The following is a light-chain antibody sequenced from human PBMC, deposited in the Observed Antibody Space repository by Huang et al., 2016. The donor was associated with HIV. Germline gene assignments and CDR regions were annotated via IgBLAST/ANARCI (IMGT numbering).Light chain of an antibody. CDR2: AAS. J-gene: IGKJ3*01. CDR1: HGISSD. CDR3: QELNTYPGT. V-gene: IGKV1-9*01. Sequence: IQLTQSPSSLSASVGDRVTITCRASHGISSDLAWFQQKPGKAPNLLIYAASTFETGVPARFSGRGSGTYFTLTINSLQPEDFATYYCQELNTYPGTFGPGTKVD.